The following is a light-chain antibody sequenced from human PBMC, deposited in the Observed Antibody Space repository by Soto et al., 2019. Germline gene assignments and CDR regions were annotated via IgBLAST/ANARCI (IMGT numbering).Light chain of an antibody. V-gene: IGLV2-23*02. Sequence: QSALTQPASVSGSPGQSITISCTGTSSDVGSYNLVSWYQQHPGKAPKFMISEVTKRPSGVSTRFSGSKSGNTASLTISGLQAEDESDYYCGSYAGSGTWVFGGGTKVTVL. CDR2: EVT. CDR3: GSYAGSGTWV. J-gene: IGLJ3*02. CDR1: SSDVGSYNL.